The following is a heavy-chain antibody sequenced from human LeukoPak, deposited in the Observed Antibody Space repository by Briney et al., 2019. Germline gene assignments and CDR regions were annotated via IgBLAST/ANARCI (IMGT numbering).Heavy chain of an antibody. Sequence: PSETLSLTCAVYGGSFSGYYWSWIRQPPGKGLEWIGEINHSGSTNYNPSLKSRVTISVDTSKNQFSLKLSSVTAADTAVYYCARVIEMATPNPPPFDYWGQGTLVTVSS. CDR3: ARVIEMATPNPPPFDY. CDR1: GGSFSGYY. J-gene: IGHJ4*02. V-gene: IGHV4-34*01. CDR2: INHSGST. D-gene: IGHD5-24*01.